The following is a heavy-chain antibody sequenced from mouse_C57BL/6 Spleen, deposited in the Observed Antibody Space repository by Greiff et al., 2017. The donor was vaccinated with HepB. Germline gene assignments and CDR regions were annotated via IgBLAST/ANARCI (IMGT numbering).Heavy chain of an antibody. V-gene: IGHV3-6*01. CDR3: AREGFEDFFMDY. J-gene: IGHJ4*01. Sequence: VQLQQSGPGLVKPSQSLSLTCSVTGYSITSGYYWNWIRQFPGNKLEWMGYISYDGSNNYNPSLKNRISITRDTSKNQFFLKLNSVTTEDTATYYCAREGFEDFFMDYWGQGTSVTVSS. CDR2: ISYDGSN. CDR1: GYSITSGYY.